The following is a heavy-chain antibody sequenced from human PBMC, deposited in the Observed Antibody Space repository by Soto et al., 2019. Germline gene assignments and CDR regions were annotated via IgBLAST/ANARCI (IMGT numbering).Heavy chain of an antibody. CDR2: AYYSGTT. D-gene: IGHD3-3*01. V-gene: IGHV4-59*13. J-gene: IGHJ4*01. CDR3: AVWSALTQYYFDS. CDR1: GASFSVSY. Sequence: HAEPLCLTCSVSGASFSVSYWSWIRQPPGKGLEWIGYAYYSGTTVYNPSLKSRVSISVDTSKKHVSLRLNSVTAADTAVYYCAVWSALTQYYFDSWGHGNLVTVSS.